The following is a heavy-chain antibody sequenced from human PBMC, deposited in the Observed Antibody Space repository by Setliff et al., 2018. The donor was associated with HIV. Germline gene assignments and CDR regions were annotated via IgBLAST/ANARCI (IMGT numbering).Heavy chain of an antibody. D-gene: IGHD1-1*01. J-gene: IGHJ3*02. CDR2: ISAYNGNT. CDR1: GYTFINFG. CDR3: ARENEGGAFDI. Sequence: ASVKVSCKASGYTFINFGISWVRQTPGQGLEWMGWISAYNGNTNSAQRLQGRVTLTTDTSTSTAYMDLRSLRSDDTAVYFCARENEGGAFDIWGQGTMVTVTS. V-gene: IGHV1-18*01.